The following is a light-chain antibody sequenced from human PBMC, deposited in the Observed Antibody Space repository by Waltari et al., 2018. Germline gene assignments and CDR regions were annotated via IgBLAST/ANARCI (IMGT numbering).Light chain of an antibody. J-gene: IGKJ1*01. V-gene: IGKV3-20*01. CDR2: DAS. CDR3: QHYVRLPAT. CDR1: QSGGRF. Sequence: EIVLTQSPGTLSLSAGERATLSCRASQSGGRFLAWYQQKPGQAPRLLIYDASSRATGIPDRFSGSGSGTDFSLTISRLEPEDFAVYYCQHYVRLPATFGQGTKVEIK.